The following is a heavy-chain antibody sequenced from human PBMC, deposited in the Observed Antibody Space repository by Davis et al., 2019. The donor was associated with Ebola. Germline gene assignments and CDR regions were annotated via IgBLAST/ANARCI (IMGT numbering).Heavy chain of an antibody. D-gene: IGHD3-3*01. CDR3: AREKLGGSADY. V-gene: IGHV1-18*04. Sequence: ASVKVSCKASGYTFTSYGISWVRQAPGQGLEWMGWISAYNGNTKYAQKLQGRVTMTTDTSTSTAYMEMRGLRSDDTAVYYCAREKLGGSADYWGQGTLVTVSS. J-gene: IGHJ4*02. CDR1: GYTFTSYG. CDR2: ISAYNGNT.